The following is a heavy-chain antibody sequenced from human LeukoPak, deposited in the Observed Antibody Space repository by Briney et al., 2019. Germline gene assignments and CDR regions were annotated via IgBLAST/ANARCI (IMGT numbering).Heavy chain of an antibody. J-gene: IGHJ1*01. CDR1: GGSPSSGSYY. CDR2: IYYSGST. V-gene: IGHV4-61*01. CDR3: ARDSPVRH. Sequence: SETLSPTCTVSGGSPSSGSYYWSWIRQPPGKGLEWIGYIYYSGSTNYNPSLKSRVTISVDTSKNQFSLKLSSVTAADTAVYYCARDSPVRHWGQGTLVTVSS.